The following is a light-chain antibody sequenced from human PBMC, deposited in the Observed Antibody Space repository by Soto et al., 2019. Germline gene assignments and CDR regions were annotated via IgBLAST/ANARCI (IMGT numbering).Light chain of an antibody. Sequence: QSVLTQPASVSGSPGQSITISCTGTSSDVGGYNYVSWYQQHPGKAPKLLIYEVSNRPSGVSNRFSGSKSGNTASLTISGLQAEDEADSSCPSYTSSSTWVFGGGTKVTVL. V-gene: IGLV2-14*01. CDR3: PSYTSSSTWV. CDR1: SSDVGGYNY. J-gene: IGLJ3*02. CDR2: EVS.